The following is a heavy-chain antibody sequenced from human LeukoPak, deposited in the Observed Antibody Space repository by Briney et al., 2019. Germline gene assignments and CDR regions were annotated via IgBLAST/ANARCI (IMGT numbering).Heavy chain of an antibody. J-gene: IGHJ6*02. CDR2: IFYSGGT. CDR1: GGSFSSSSYY. Sequence: SETLSLTCTVSGGSFSSSSYYWAWLRQPPGKGLEWIASIFYSGGTYYNPSLKSRVTISVDTSKNQFSLKLSSVTAADTAVCYCARGLVGDLWLLYGMDVWGQGTTVTVSS. V-gene: IGHV4-39*07. CDR3: ARGLVGDLWLLYGMDV. D-gene: IGHD3-16*01.